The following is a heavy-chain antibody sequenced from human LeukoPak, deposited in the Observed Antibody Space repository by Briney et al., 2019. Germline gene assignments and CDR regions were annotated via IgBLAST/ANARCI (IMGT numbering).Heavy chain of an antibody. Sequence: GGSLRLSCAASGFTFSSYGMHWVRRAPGKGLEWVAGIWYDGSNKYYAASVKGRFTISRDNSKNTLYLQMNSLRAEDTAVYYCARDGIQLWGNIDYWGQGTRVTVSS. V-gene: IGHV3-33*01. D-gene: IGHD5-18*01. J-gene: IGHJ4*02. CDR1: GFTFSSYG. CDR3: ARDGIQLWGNIDY. CDR2: IWYDGSNK.